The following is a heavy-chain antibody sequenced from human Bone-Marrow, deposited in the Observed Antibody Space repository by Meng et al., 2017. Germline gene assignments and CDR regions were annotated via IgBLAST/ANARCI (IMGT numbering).Heavy chain of an antibody. CDR3: AREEEDYYGSGNAFDI. V-gene: IGHV3-30*04. CDR2: ISYDGSNK. J-gene: IGHJ3*02. CDR1: GFTFSSYA. D-gene: IGHD3-10*01. Sequence: GESLKISCAASGFTFSSYAMHWVRQAPGKGLEWVAVISYDGSNKYYADSVKGRFTISRDNSKNTLYLQMNSLRAEDTAVYYCAREEEDYYGSGNAFDIWGQETMVTVSS.